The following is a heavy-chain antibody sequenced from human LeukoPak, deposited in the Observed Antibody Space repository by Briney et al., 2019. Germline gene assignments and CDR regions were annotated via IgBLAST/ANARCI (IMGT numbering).Heavy chain of an antibody. CDR3: ASTYYYGSGSCDY. CDR2: IYYSGIT. Sequence: SETLSLTCTVSGGSISSSGYYWGWIRQPPGKGLEWIGSIYYSGITYYNPSLKSRVTISVDTSKNQFSLKLSSVTAANTAVYYCASTYYYGSGSCDYWGQGTLVTVSS. D-gene: IGHD3-10*01. J-gene: IGHJ4*02. V-gene: IGHV4-39*01. CDR1: GGSISSSGYY.